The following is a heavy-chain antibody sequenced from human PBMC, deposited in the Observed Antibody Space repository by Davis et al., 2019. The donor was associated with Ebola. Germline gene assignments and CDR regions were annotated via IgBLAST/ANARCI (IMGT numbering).Heavy chain of an antibody. J-gene: IGHJ6*02. Sequence: AASVKVSCKASGGTFSSYTISWVRQAPGQGLEWMGRIIPILGIANYAQKFQGRVTITVDKSTSTAYMELSSLRSEDTAVYYCAREAGQFYYYGMDVWGQGTTVTVSS. CDR2: IIPILGIA. CDR3: AREAGQFYYYGMDV. V-gene: IGHV1-69*04. CDR1: GGTFSSYT.